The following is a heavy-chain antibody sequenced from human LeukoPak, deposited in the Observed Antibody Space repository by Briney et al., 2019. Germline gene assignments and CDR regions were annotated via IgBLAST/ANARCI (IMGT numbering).Heavy chain of an antibody. V-gene: IGHV3-23*01. CDR3: AKDKVVVVVAATLDY. CDR1: GFTFSSYA. D-gene: IGHD2-15*01. J-gene: IGHJ4*02. CDR2: ISGSGGST. Sequence: PGGSLRLSCAASGFTFSSYAMSWVRQAPGKGLEWVSAISGSGGSTYYADSVKGRFTISRDNSKNTLYLQMNSLRAEDTAVYYCAKDKVVVVVAATLDYWGQGTLVTASS.